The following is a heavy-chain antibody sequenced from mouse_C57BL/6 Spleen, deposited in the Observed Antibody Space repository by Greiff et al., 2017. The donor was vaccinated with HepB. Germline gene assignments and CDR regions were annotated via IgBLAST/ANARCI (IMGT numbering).Heavy chain of an antibody. D-gene: IGHD1-1*01. CDR1: GYSITSGYY. V-gene: IGHV3-6*01. J-gene: IGHJ4*01. CDR3: ARDYYGSSYGAMDD. CDR2: ISYDGSN. Sequence: EVQRVESGPGLVKPSQSLSLTCSVTGYSITSGYYWNWIRQFPGNKLEWMGYISYDGSNNYNPSLKNRISITRDTSKNQFFLKLNSVTTEDTATYYCARDYYGSSYGAMDDWGQGTSVTVSS.